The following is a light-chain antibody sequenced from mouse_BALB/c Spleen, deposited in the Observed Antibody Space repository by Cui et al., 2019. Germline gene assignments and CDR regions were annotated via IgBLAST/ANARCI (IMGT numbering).Light chain of an antibody. CDR1: QDVGTA. Sequence: DIVMTQSHKFMSTSVGDRVSITCKASQDVGTAVAWYQQKPGQSPKLLIYWASTRHTGVPDRFTGSGSGTDFTLTISNVQSEDLADYFCQQYSSYPPTFGGGTKLEIK. CDR2: WAS. J-gene: IGKJ2*01. CDR3: QQYSSYPPT. V-gene: IGKV6-23*01.